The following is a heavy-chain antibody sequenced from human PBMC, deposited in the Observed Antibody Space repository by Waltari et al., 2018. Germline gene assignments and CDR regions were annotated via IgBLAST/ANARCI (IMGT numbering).Heavy chain of an antibody. D-gene: IGHD6-19*01. CDR1: GFTVSSNY. J-gene: IGHJ3*02. V-gene: IGHV3-53*02. CDR2: IYSGGNK. CDR3: ARVMSSKAVVIGAFDI. Sequence: EVQLVETGGGLIQPGGSLRLSCAASGFTVSSNYMSWVRQAPGKGLEWFSVIYSGGNKYYADSVKGRYTISRDNSKNTLYLQMNSLRAEDTAVDYCARVMSSKAVVIGAFDIWGQGTMVTVSS.